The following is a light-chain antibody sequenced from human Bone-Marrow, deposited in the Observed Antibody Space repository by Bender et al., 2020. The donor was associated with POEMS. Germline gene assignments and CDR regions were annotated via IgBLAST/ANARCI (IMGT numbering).Light chain of an antibody. J-gene: IGLJ3*02. CDR3: CSYAGSSTWV. CDR2: EVS. V-gene: IGLV2-23*02. CDR1: SSDVGSYNL. Sequence: QSALTQPASVSGSPGQSITISCTGTSSDVGSYNLVSWYQQHPGKAPKFIIYEVSKRPSGISNRFSGSKSGNTASLTISGLQPEDEADYYCCSYAGSSTWVFGGGTKLTVL.